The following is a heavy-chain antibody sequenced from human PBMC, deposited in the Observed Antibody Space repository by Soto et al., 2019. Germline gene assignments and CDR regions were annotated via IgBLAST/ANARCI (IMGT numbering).Heavy chain of an antibody. V-gene: IGHV3-53*04. CDR1: GDTVSSNY. J-gene: IGHJ6*02. Sequence: GGSLRLSGAASGDTVSSNYMSWVRQAPGKGLEWVSVIYSGGSTYYADSVKGRFTISRHNSKNTLYLQMNSLRAEDTAVYYCARGQYYDSSGYYYYYYGMDVWGQGTTVTVSS. CDR2: IYSGGST. D-gene: IGHD3-22*01. CDR3: ARGQYYDSSGYYYYYYGMDV.